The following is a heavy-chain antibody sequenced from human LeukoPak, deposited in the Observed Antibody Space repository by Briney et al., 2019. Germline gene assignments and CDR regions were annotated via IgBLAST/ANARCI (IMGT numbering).Heavy chain of an antibody. V-gene: IGHV3-9*01. Sequence: GGSLRLSCAASGFTFDGYAMHWVRQAPGKGLEWVSGISWNSGSIGYADSVKGRFTISRDNAKNSLYLQMNSLRAEDTALYYCAKGPVYDSSGYYSGHFDYWGQGTLVTVSS. CDR2: ISWNSGSI. CDR3: AKGPVYDSSGYYSGHFDY. J-gene: IGHJ4*02. D-gene: IGHD3-22*01. CDR1: GFTFDGYA.